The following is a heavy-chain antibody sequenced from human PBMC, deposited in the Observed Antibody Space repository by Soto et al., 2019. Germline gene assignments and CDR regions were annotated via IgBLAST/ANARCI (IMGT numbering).Heavy chain of an antibody. CDR2: IYYSGST. J-gene: IGHJ5*02. CDR3: ARLEWVFWSGQGFNWFDP. D-gene: IGHD3-3*01. CDR1: GGSISSYY. Sequence: QVQLQESGPGLVKPSETLSLTCTVSGGSISSYYWSWIRQPPGKGLEWIGYIYYSGSTNYNPSLKSRVTISVDTSKNQFSLKLSSVTAADTAVYYCARLEWVFWSGQGFNWFDPWGQGTLVTVSS. V-gene: IGHV4-59*08.